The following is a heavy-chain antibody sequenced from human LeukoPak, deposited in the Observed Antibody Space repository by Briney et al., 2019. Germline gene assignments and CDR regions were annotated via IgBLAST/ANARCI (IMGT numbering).Heavy chain of an antibody. CDR3: VRVGGRSSIGGDW. V-gene: IGHV3-74*01. CDR1: GFTFSTYW. Sequence: GGSLRLSCAASGFTFSTYWMHWVRQAPGTGLVWVSRIKSDGSNSNYADCVKGRFTTSRDNAKNTLYLQMNRLRADDTAVYHCVRVGGRSSIGGDWWGQGTLVTVSS. J-gene: IGHJ4*02. D-gene: IGHD3/OR15-3a*01. CDR2: IKSDGSNS.